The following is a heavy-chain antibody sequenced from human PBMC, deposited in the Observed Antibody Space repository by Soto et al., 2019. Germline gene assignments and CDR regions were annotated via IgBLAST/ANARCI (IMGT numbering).Heavy chain of an antibody. CDR2: ISYDGSNK. D-gene: IGHD5-18*01. V-gene: IGHV3-30-3*01. Sequence: GGSLRLSCAASGFTFSSYAMHWVRQAPGKGLEWVAVISYDGSNKYYADSVKGRFTISRDNSKNTLYLQMNSLRAEDTAVYYCARARPAMVVNQTAHYGMDVWGQGTTVTVSS. CDR3: ARARPAMVVNQTAHYGMDV. J-gene: IGHJ6*02. CDR1: GFTFSSYA.